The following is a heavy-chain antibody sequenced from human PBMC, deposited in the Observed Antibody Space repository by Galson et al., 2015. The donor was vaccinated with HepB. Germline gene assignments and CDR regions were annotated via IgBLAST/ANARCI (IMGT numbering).Heavy chain of an antibody. V-gene: IGHV3-15*01. CDR2: IKSRIDGGTT. J-gene: IGHJ4*02. CDR1: GFIFGNAW. Sequence: SLRLSCAASGFIFGNAWMGWVRQAPGEGLAWVGRIKSRIDGGTTDYAAFVKGRFTISRDDSKNTLYLQMNSLRAEDTAVYYCAKWDWMDYFDHWGQGTLVTVSS. CDR3: AKWDWMDYFDH. D-gene: IGHD3/OR15-3a*01.